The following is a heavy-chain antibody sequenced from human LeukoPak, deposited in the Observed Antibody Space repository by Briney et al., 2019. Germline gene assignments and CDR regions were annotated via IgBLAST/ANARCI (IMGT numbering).Heavy chain of an antibody. CDR2: IYSGGST. V-gene: IGHV3-53*01. Sequence: GGSLRLSCEASGFTVSSNYMSWVRQAPGKGLEWVSVIYSGGSTYYADSVKGRFTISRDNSKNTLYLQMNSLRAEDTAVYYCARSPLYSSGYFFDYWGQGTLVTVSS. CDR3: ARSPLYSSGYFFDY. CDR1: GFTVSSNY. J-gene: IGHJ4*02. D-gene: IGHD6-19*01.